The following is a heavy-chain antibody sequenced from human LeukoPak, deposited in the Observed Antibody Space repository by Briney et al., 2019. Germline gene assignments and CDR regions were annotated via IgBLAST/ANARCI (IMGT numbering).Heavy chain of an antibody. Sequence: SETLSLTCAVYGGSFSGYYWSWIRQPPGKGLEWIGYIYYSGSTNYNPSLKSRVTISVDTSKNQFSLKLSSVTAADTAVYYCATTHSGYESWGQGTLVTVSS. D-gene: IGHD5-12*01. CDR2: IYYSGST. CDR1: GGSFSGYY. CDR3: ATTHSGYES. V-gene: IGHV4-59*01. J-gene: IGHJ5*02.